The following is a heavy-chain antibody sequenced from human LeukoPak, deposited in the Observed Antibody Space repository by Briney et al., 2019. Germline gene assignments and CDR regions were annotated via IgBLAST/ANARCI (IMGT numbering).Heavy chain of an antibody. Sequence: ASVKVSCKASGYTFTGYYMHWVRQAPGQGLERMGWINPNSGGTNYAQKFQGRVTMTRDTSISTAYMELRSLRSDDTAVYYCARDRLRFLEWLPSLYYYGMDVWGQGTTVTVSS. D-gene: IGHD3-3*01. V-gene: IGHV1-2*02. CDR3: ARDRLRFLEWLPSLYYYGMDV. CDR2: INPNSGGT. CDR1: GYTFTGYY. J-gene: IGHJ6*02.